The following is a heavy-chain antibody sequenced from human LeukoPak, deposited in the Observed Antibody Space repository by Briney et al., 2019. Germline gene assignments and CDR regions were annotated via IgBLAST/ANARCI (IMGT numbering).Heavy chain of an antibody. CDR2: FDPEDDET. V-gene: IGHV1-24*01. Sequence: ASVRVSCEVSGYSLEKLSIHWVRQAPGKGLEWMGGFDPEDDETVYAQKFQGRLDLTRNIALTTAYMELSSLTSEDTATYYCVRAAQEGRDSLTGVQTGNWFDPWGQGTLVTVSS. D-gene: IGHD3-9*01. CDR3: VRAAQEGRDSLTGVQTGNWFDP. CDR1: GYSLEKLS. J-gene: IGHJ5*02.